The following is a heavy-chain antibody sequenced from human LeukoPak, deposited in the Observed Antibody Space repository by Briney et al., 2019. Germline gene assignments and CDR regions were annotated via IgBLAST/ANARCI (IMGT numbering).Heavy chain of an antibody. D-gene: IGHD6-13*01. CDR1: GGTFTSYY. CDR3: ARVRAGGAAAGYTFDY. V-gene: IGHV1-46*01. CDR2: INPSGGST. J-gene: IGHJ4*02. Sequence: ASVKVSCKASGGTFTSYYMHWVRQAPGQGLEWMGIINPSGGSTSYAQKFQGRVTMTRDTSTSTVYMELSSLRSEDTAVYYCARVRAGGAAAGYTFDYWGQGTLVTVSS.